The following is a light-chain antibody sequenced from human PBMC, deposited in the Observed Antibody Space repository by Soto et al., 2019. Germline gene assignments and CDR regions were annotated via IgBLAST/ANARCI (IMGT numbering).Light chain of an antibody. CDR2: DTS. CDR1: QSVSSD. J-gene: IGKJ2*01. Sequence: EVVLTQSPATLSLSPGERATLSCRASQSVSSDLAWYQQKPGQAPRLLIYDTSSRATGIPARFSGSGSGTDFTLTISGLEPEDFAVYYCQHRSHWPPRMYTFGQGTKLEIK. V-gene: IGKV3-11*01. CDR3: QHRSHWPPRMYT.